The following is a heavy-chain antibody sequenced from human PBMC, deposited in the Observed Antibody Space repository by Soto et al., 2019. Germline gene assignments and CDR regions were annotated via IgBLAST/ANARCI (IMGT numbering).Heavy chain of an antibody. J-gene: IGHJ4*02. CDR3: ARGPFGILTGYYLFDY. Sequence: GGSLRLSCAASGFTFSSYWMHWVRQAPGKGLVWVSRINSDGSSTSYADSVKGRFTISRDNAKNTLYLQMNSLRAEDTAVYYCARGPFGILTGYYLFDYWGQGTLVTVSS. CDR1: GFTFSSYW. V-gene: IGHV3-74*01. D-gene: IGHD3-9*01. CDR2: INSDGSST.